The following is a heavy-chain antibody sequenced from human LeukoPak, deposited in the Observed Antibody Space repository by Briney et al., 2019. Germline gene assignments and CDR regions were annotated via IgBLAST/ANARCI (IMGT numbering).Heavy chain of an antibody. CDR3: ARVTYNGYQHFDY. D-gene: IGHD3-10*01. Sequence: SETLSLTCAVSGESFSHYYWSWLRQTPGKGLEWIGEINHRGTTNYNPSLKSRVAISIDTSRNQLSLQVTSVTAADTAVYYCARVTYNGYQHFDYWGQGNLVTVS. J-gene: IGHJ4*02. V-gene: IGHV4-34*01. CDR2: INHRGTT. CDR1: GESFSHYY.